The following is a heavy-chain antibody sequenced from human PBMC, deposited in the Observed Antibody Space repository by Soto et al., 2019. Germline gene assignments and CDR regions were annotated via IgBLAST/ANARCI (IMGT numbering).Heavy chain of an antibody. CDR2: INPSGGST. J-gene: IGHJ3*02. CDR1: GYTFTSYY. V-gene: IGHV1-46*01. CDR3: ARALFELVVVVAPTPQDAIHI. Sequence: GASVKVSCKASGYTFTSYYMHWVRQAPGQGLEWMGIINPSGGSTSYAQKFQGRVTMTRDTSTSTVYMELSSLRSEDTAVYYCARALFELVVVVAPTPQDAIHISGQGTMVTVSS. D-gene: IGHD2-15*01.